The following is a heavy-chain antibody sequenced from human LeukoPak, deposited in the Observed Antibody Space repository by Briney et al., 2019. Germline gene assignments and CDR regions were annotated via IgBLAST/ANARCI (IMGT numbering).Heavy chain of an antibody. Sequence: GGSLRLSCAASGFTFDNFGVSWVRQAPGKGLEWVSYISNSGSTIYYADSVKGRFTISRDNAKNSLYLQMNSLRAEDTAVYYCARDLSSSWYGLDYWGQGTLVTVSS. CDR3: ARDLSSSWYGLDY. D-gene: IGHD6-13*01. CDR2: ISNSGSTI. V-gene: IGHV3-48*01. J-gene: IGHJ4*02. CDR1: GFTFDNFG.